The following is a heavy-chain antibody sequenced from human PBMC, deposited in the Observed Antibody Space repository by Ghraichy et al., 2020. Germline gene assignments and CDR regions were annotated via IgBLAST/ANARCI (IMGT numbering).Heavy chain of an antibody. V-gene: IGHV1-46*03. J-gene: IGHJ6*02. Sequence: ASVKVSCKASGYTFTSYYMHWVRQAPGQGLEWMGIINPSGGSTSYAQKFQGRVTMTRDTSTSTVYMELSSLRSEDTAVYYCASPNCSGGSCYYYGMDVWGQGTTVTVSS. D-gene: IGHD2-15*01. CDR1: GYTFTSYY. CDR3: ASPNCSGGSCYYYGMDV. CDR2: INPSGGST.